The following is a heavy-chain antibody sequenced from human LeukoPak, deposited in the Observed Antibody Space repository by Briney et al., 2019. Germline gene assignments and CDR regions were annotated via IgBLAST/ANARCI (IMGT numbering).Heavy chain of an antibody. V-gene: IGHV3-66*01. D-gene: IGHD6-6*01. CDR2: IYSGDNT. J-gene: IGHJ5*02. CDR3: ARDSRYSSSISP. CDR1: GFSVSSNY. Sequence: GGSLRLSCAASGFSVSSNYMSWVRQAPGKGLEWVSVIYSGDNTYYADSVKGRFTISRDNSKNTLYLQMNSLRAEDTAVYYCARDSRYSSSISPWGQGTLVTVSS.